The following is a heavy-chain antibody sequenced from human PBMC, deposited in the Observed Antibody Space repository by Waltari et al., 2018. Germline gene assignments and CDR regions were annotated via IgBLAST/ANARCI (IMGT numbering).Heavy chain of an antibody. CDR2: INHSGSN. Sequence: QVQLQQWGAGLLKPSETLSLTCAVYGGSFSGYYWSWIRQPPGKGLEWIGEINHSGSNNYNPSLKSRVTISVETSKNQFSLKLSSVTAADTAVYYCARAFWSGYPEAFDIWGQGTMVTVSS. CDR3: ARAFWSGYPEAFDI. V-gene: IGHV4-34*01. CDR1: GGSFSGYY. J-gene: IGHJ3*02. D-gene: IGHD3-3*01.